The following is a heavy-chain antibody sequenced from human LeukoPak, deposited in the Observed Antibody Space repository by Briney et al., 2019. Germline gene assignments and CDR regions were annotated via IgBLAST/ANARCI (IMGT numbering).Heavy chain of an antibody. CDR1: GFTCTSYA. CDR3: AKRIIAVAGRHFDC. CDR2: ISGSGGST. D-gene: IGHD6-19*01. V-gene: IGHV3-23*01. Sequence: PGGSLRLSCAVSGFTCTSYAMRWVRQAPGKELEWVSAISGSGGSTYYADSVKGRFTISRDNSKNTLYLQMNSLRAEDTAVYYCAKRIIAVAGRHFDCWGQGTLVTVSS. J-gene: IGHJ4*02.